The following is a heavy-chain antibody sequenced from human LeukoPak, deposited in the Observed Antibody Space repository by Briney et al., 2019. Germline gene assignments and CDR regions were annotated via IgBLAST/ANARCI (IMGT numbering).Heavy chain of an antibody. CDR2: INPNSGGT. J-gene: IGHJ4*02. V-gene: IGHV1-2*02. Sequence: ASVKVSCKASGHTFTGYYMHWVRQAPGQGLEWMGWINPNSGGTNYAQKFQGRVTMTRDTSISTAYMELSRLRSDDTAVYYCARGANLGFRGDGYNFDYWGQGTLVTVSS. CDR1: GHTFTGYY. CDR3: ARGANLGFRGDGYNFDY. D-gene: IGHD5-24*01.